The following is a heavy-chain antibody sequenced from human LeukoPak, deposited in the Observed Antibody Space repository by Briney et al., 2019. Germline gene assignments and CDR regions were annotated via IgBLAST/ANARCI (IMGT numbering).Heavy chain of an antibody. D-gene: IGHD3-22*01. CDR1: GFTFSSYA. J-gene: IGHJ4*02. Sequence: PGGSLRLSCAASGFTFSSYAMSWVRQAPGKGLEWVSAISGSGGSTYYADSVKGRFTISRDNSKNALYLQMNSLRAEDTAVYYCAMTYYYDSSGYYLLGGFDYWGQGTLVTVSS. CDR3: AMTYYYDSSGYYLLGGFDY. CDR2: ISGSGGST. V-gene: IGHV3-23*01.